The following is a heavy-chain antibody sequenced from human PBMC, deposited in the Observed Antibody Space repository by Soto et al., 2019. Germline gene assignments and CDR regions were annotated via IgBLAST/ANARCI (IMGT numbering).Heavy chain of an antibody. D-gene: IGHD6-6*01. Sequence: PSETLSLTCTVSGGSFSSGDYCWVWIRHPPGKGLEWIGSICYRGTTYYSPSLKSRVTITEDTSKTQVSLKLSSVTAADTAVYFCARQGEYSSSYYFDFWVQGTLVTVSS. V-gene: IGHV4-39*01. CDR1: GGSFSSGDYC. J-gene: IGHJ4*02. CDR3: ARQGEYSSSYYFDF. CDR2: ICYRGTT.